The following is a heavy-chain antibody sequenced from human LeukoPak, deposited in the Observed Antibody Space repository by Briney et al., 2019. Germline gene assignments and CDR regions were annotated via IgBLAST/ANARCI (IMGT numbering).Heavy chain of an antibody. V-gene: IGHV3-23*01. D-gene: IGHD6-13*01. CDR3: ARDLAADKRAMDV. CDR1: GFTFSNYA. CDR2: ISGSGGST. Sequence: GGSLRLSCAASGFTFSNYAMTWVRQAPGKGLEWVSTISGSGGSTYYADSVKGRFTIYRDNSNSTLYLQMNSLRADDTAVYYCARDLAADKRAMDVWGQGTTVTVSS. J-gene: IGHJ6*02.